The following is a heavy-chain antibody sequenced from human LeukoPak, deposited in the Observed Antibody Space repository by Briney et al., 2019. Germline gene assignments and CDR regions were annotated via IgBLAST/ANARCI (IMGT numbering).Heavy chain of an antibody. D-gene: IGHD4-17*01. CDR1: GFTFSSYW. Sequence: GGSLRLSCAASGFTFSSYWMSWVRQAPGKGLEWVANIKQDGSEKYYVDSVKGRFTISRDNAKNSLYLQMNSLRAEDTAVYYCARDSVISDYGDYGVYPSHKNAFDIWGQGTMVTVSS. J-gene: IGHJ3*02. CDR2: IKQDGSEK. CDR3: ARDSVISDYGDYGVYPSHKNAFDI. V-gene: IGHV3-7*01.